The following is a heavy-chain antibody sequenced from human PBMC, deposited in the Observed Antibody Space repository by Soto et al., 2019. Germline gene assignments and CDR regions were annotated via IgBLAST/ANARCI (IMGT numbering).Heavy chain of an antibody. CDR3: AKARYYDSTGYLYYFDY. CDR1: GFTLSNYA. CDR2: ITGSGDYT. Sequence: LRLSCAASGFTLSNYAMSWVRQAPGKGLEWVSSITGSGDYTYYADSVKGRFTISRDNSKNTLYLQMNSLRAEDTAVHYCAKARYYDSTGYLYYFDYWGQGTLVTVSS. V-gene: IGHV3-23*01. J-gene: IGHJ4*02. D-gene: IGHD3-22*01.